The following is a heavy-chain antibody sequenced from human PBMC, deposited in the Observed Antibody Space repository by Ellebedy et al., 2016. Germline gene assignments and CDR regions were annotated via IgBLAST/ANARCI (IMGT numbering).Heavy chain of an antibody. CDR2: IYHSGST. Sequence: SETLSLTXAVSGGSISSSNWWSWVRQPPGKGLEWIGEIYHSGSTNYNPSLKSRVTISVDKSKNQFSLKLSSVTAADTAVYYCARVLGATTEGWFNPWGQGTLVTVSS. V-gene: IGHV4-4*02. D-gene: IGHD1-26*01. CDR1: GGSISSSNW. CDR3: ARVLGATTEGWFNP. J-gene: IGHJ5*02.